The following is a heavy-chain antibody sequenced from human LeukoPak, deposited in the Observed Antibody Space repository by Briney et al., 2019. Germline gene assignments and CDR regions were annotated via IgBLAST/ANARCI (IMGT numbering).Heavy chain of an antibody. Sequence: GGSLRLSCTASGFTFGDYAMSWFRQAPGKGLEWVGFIRSKAYGGTTEYAASVKGRFTISRGDSKSIAYLQMNSLKTEDTAVYYCTRDRHGFGFGTYYYGSGSYYFDYWGQGTLVTVSS. CDR3: TRDRHGFGFGTYYYGSGSYYFDY. CDR1: GFTFGDYA. V-gene: IGHV3-49*03. CDR2: IRSKAYGGTT. J-gene: IGHJ4*02. D-gene: IGHD3-10*01.